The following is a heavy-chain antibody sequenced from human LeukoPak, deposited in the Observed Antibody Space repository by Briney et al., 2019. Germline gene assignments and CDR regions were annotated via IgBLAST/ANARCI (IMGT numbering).Heavy chain of an antibody. CDR2: IYYSGST. J-gene: IGHJ4*02. V-gene: IGHV4-59*11. Sequence: PETLSLTCTVSGGSISSHYWSWIRQPPGKGLEWIGYIYYSGSTNYNPSLKSRVTISVDTSKNQFSLKLSSVTAADTAVYYCASDGGPGTQLGYWGQGTLVTVSS. D-gene: IGHD3-16*01. CDR3: ASDGGPGTQLGY. CDR1: GGSISSHY.